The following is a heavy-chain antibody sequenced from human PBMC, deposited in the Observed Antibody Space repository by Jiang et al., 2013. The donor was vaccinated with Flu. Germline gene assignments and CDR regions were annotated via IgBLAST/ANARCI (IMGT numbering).Heavy chain of an antibody. Sequence: PGLVKPSQTLSPTCTVSGGSISSGGYYLSWFRQPAGKGLEWIGRTHSSGVTKYNPSLQSRVTISIDSLRLSSVTAADTAMYYCARGPRAGPRGWFDPWGQGILVTVSS. CDR3: ARGPRAGPRGWFDP. D-gene: IGHD3-10*01. CDR2: THSSGVT. V-gene: IGHV4-61*02. J-gene: IGHJ5*02. CDR1: GGSISSGGYY.